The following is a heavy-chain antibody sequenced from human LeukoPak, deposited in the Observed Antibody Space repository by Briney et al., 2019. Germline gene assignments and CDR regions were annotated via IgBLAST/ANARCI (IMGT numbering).Heavy chain of an antibody. D-gene: IGHD6-13*01. J-gene: IGHJ3*02. CDR2: INHSGST. CDR3: ARIAAALNDAFDI. Sequence: SETLSLTCAVYGGSFSGYYWSWIRQPPGKGLEWIGEINHSGSTNHNPSLKSRVTISVDTSKNQFSLKLSSVTAADTAVYYCARIAAALNDAFDIWGQGTMVTVSS. V-gene: IGHV4-34*01. CDR1: GGSFSGYY.